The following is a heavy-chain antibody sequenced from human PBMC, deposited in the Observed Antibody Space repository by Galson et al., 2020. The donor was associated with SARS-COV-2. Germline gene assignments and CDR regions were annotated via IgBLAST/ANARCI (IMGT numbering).Heavy chain of an antibody. CDR1: SDPANRAAHY. Sequence: SETLSSTCTASSDPANRAAHYWNRIRQTPGQRLAWLAYISSTGTTIYNPSLNSRVTISVDTSKHQFFLRLGSVTAADTAVYYCARDEDSGIYFRSFDDWGQGGLVTASS. CDR3: ARDEDSGIYFRSFDD. V-gene: IGHV4-61*08. D-gene: IGHD3-10*01. J-gene: IGHJ4*02. CDR2: ISSTGTT.